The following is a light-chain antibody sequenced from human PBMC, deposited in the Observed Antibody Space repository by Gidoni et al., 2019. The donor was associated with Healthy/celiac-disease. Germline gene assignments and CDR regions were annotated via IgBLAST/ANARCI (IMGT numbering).Light chain of an antibody. CDR2: AAS. V-gene: IGKV1-27*01. CDR3: QNHKRT. Sequence: DIQMTQSPSSLSASVGDRVTITCRASQGISNYLAWYQQKPGKVPKLLIYAASTLQSGVPSRFSGSGSGTDFTLTISSLQPEDVATYYRQNHKRTFGQGTKVEIK. CDR1: QGISNY. J-gene: IGKJ1*01.